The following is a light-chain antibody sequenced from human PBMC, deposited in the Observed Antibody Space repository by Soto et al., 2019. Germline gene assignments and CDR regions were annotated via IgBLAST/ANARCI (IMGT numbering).Light chain of an antibody. Sequence: DIQMTQSPSSLSASVGDRVTITCQASQDISNYLNWYQQKPAKAPKLLIYDASNLETGVPSRFSGSVSGTDFTFTISSLQPEDIATYYCQQYDNLPPYTFGQGTKLEIK. CDR2: DAS. J-gene: IGKJ2*01. V-gene: IGKV1-33*01. CDR1: QDISNY. CDR3: QQYDNLPPYT.